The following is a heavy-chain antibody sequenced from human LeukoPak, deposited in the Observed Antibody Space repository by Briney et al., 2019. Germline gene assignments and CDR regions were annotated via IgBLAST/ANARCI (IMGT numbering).Heavy chain of an antibody. CDR1: GYTFTSYD. V-gene: IGHV1-8*01. J-gene: IGHJ2*01. CDR2: MNPNSGNT. CDR3: ARGGASLLPEDL. Sequence: ASVKVSCKASGYTFTSYDINWVRQATGQGLEWMGWMNPNSGNTGYAQKFQGRVTMTRNTSISTAYMELSSLRSEDTAVYYCARGGASLLPEDLWGRGTLVTVSS. D-gene: IGHD2-15*01.